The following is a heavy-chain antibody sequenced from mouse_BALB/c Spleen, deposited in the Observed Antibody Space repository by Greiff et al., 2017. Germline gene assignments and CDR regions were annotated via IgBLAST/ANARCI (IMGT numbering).Heavy chain of an antibody. CDR1: GYTFTSYV. CDR2: INPYNDGT. CDR3: AISSSYWYFDV. D-gene: IGHD1-1*01. V-gene: IGHV1-14*01. J-gene: IGHJ1*01. Sequence: EVQLVESGPELVKPGASVKMSCKASGYTFTSYVMHWVKQKPGQGLEWIGHINPYNDGTKYNEKFKGKATLTSDKSSSTAYMELSSLTSEDSAVYYCAISSSYWYFDVWGAGTTVTVSS.